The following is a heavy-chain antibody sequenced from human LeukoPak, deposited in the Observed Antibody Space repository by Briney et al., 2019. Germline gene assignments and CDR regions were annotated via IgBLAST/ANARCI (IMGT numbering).Heavy chain of an antibody. V-gene: IGHV1-2*02. CDR1: GYTFTGYY. Sequence: ASVKVSCKASGYTFTGYYMHWVRQAPGQGLEWMGWINPNSGGTNYAQKFQGRVTMTRDTSISTAYMELSRLRPDDTAVYYCARDLYYYDSSGYYYPADYWGQGTLVTVSS. CDR2: INPNSGGT. J-gene: IGHJ4*02. CDR3: ARDLYYYDSSGYYYPADY. D-gene: IGHD3-22*01.